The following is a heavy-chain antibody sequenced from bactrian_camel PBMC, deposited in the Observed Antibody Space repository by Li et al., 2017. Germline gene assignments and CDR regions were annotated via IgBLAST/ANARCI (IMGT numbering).Heavy chain of an antibody. D-gene: IGHD6*01. Sequence: QVQLVESGGGSVRAGGSLRLSCAASGDAVNSYCMTWFRQGQGKEREGIAAVATDGQTVYTDSLKGRVTISKDNAQNTLYLQMLSLKPEDTAMYYCAAGRVVAVLSDENEYNFWGQGTQVTVS. V-gene: IGHV3S26*01. CDR3: AAGRVVAVLSDENEYNF. CDR1: GDAVNSYC. J-gene: IGHJ4*01. CDR2: VATDGQT.